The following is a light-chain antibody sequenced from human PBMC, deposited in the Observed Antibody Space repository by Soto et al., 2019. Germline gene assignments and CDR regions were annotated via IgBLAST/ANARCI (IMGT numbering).Light chain of an antibody. Sequence: EIVMTQSPATLSVSPGERATLSCRASQSVSSNLAWYHQKPGQPPRLLIYDASTRATGLPARFRGSGSVTEFTLTISGLQSEDFGVYFCQQYNHWLSCGGGTKVEIK. CDR3: QQYNHWLS. CDR2: DAS. J-gene: IGKJ4*02. CDR1: QSVSSN. V-gene: IGKV3-15*01.